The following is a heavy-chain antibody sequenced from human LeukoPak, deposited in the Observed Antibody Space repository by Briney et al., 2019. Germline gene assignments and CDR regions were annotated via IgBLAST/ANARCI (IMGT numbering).Heavy chain of an antibody. J-gene: IGHJ4*02. D-gene: IGHD3-9*01. V-gene: IGHV4-39*07. CDR1: GDSISTSKSY. CDR3: AREGVNRLYDLLTGYYYYFDY. Sequence: PSETLSLTCTVSGDSISTSKSYWGWIRQPPLKGLEWIGSIYYTGNTYYNASLKSRVTISVDTSKNQFYLKLSSVTAADTAVYYCAREGVNRLYDLLTGYYYYFDYWGQGTLVTVSS. CDR2: IYYTGNT.